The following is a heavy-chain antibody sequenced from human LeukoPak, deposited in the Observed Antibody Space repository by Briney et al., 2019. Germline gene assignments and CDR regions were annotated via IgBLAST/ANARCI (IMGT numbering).Heavy chain of an antibody. CDR1: GFTFSSYS. CDR2: ISSSSSYI. D-gene: IGHD5-18*01. V-gene: IGHV3-21*01. Sequence: GGSLRLSCAASGFTFSSYSMNWVRQAPRKGLEWVSSISSSSSYIYYADSVKGRFTISRDNAKNSLYLQMNSLRAEDTAVYYCARGPGYSAYYYYMDVWGKGTTVTVSS. CDR3: ARGPGYSAYYYYMDV. J-gene: IGHJ6*03.